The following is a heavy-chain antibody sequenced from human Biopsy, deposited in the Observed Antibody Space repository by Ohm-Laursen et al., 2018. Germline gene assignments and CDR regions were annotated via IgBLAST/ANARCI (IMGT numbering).Heavy chain of an antibody. Sequence: GTLSLTCTISDDSVTYPTDNWSWIRQPPGQGLEYIGFVYIGGNTNSNPSLKSRVTISKDTSKNQFSLQLSSVTAADTAVYYCARTPRDSFWSGSYKRGLWFDPWGQGTLVTVSS. D-gene: IGHD3-3*01. CDR1: DDSVTYPTDN. CDR3: ARTPRDSFWSGSYKRGLWFDP. V-gene: IGHV4-61*01. CDR2: VYIGGNT. J-gene: IGHJ5*02.